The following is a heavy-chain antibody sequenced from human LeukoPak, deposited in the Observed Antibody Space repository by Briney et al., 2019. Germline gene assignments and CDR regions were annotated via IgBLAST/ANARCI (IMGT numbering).Heavy chain of an antibody. CDR3: AKKGPGNSLDY. Sequence: GGSLRLSCAASGLIVSANYMNWVRQAPGKGLEWVSVIDSSDNTYYADSVKGRFTISRDNSKNTLYLRMNSLRAEDTAVYYCAKKGPGNSLDYWGQGTLVTVSS. V-gene: IGHV3-66*03. J-gene: IGHJ4*02. CDR1: GLIVSANY. CDR2: IDSSDNT. D-gene: IGHD4-23*01.